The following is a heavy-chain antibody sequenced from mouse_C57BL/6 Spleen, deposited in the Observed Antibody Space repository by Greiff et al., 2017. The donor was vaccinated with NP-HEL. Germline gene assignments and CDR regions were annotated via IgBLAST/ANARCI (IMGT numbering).Heavy chain of an antibody. CDR2: ISDGGSYT. D-gene: IGHD2-1*01. CDR1: GFTFSSYA. Sequence: EVQLVESGGGLVKPGGSLKLSCAASGFTFSSYAMSWVRQTPEKRLGWVATISDGGSYTYYPDNVKGRFTISRDNAKNNLYLQMSHLKSEDTAMYYCARDGDYGNAYAMDYWGQGTSVTVSS. CDR3: ARDGDYGNAYAMDY. J-gene: IGHJ4*01. V-gene: IGHV5-4*01.